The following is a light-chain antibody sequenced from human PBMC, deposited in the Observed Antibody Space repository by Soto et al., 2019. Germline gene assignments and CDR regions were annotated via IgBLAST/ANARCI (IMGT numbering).Light chain of an antibody. V-gene: IGLV3-25*02. J-gene: IGLJ3*02. CDR2: KDT. CDR1: ALPKQY. Sequence: SYELRQPPSVSVSPGQTARITCSGDALPKQYACWYQQRPGQAPVLVIYKDTERPSGIPERFSGSSSGTTVTLTISGVQAEDEADYYCQSADSSALMFGGGTKLTVL. CDR3: QSADSSALM.